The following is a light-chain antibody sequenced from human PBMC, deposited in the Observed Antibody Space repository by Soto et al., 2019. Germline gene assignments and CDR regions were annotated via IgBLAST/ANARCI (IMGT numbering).Light chain of an antibody. J-gene: IGKJ1*01. Sequence: EIVLTQSPGTLSLSPGERATLSCRASQSVSSSYLAWYQQKPGQAPRLLIYGASSRATGIPDRCSGSGSGTDFTLTISRREPEDFAVYYCQQSETFGQGTKVEIK. CDR2: GAS. V-gene: IGKV3-20*01. CDR3: QQSET. CDR1: QSVSSSY.